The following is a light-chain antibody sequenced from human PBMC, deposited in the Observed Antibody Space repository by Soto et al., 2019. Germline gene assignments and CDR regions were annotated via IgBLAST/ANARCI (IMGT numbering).Light chain of an antibody. V-gene: IGKV3-20*01. CDR1: QSVSSSY. CDR2: GAS. J-gene: IGKJ1*01. CDR3: QQYGSSSWT. Sequence: EIVLTQSPGTLPSSPGERATLSCRASQSVSSSYLAWYQQKPGQAPRLLIYGASSRATGIPDRFSGSGSGTDFTLTISRLEPEDFAVYYCQQYGSSSWTFGQGTKV.